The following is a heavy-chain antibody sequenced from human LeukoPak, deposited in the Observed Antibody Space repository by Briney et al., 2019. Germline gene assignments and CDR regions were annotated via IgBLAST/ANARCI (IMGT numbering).Heavy chain of an antibody. CDR1: GVSISSSY. CDR2: IYYSGST. Sequence: PSETLSLTCTVSGVSISSSYWSWIRQPPGKRLEWIGYIYYSGSTNSNPSLKSRVTISADTSKNQFSLKLNSVTAADTAVYYCVRGNYDSRGYSSAFDIWGQGAMVTVSS. V-gene: IGHV4-59*01. CDR3: VRGNYDSRGYSSAFDI. J-gene: IGHJ3*02. D-gene: IGHD3-22*01.